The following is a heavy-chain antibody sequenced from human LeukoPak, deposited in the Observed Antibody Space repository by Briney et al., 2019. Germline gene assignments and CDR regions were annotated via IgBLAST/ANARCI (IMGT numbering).Heavy chain of an antibody. Sequence: GGSLRLSCAASGFTFSSYGMHWVRQAPGKGLEWVAVISYDGSNKYYADSVKGRFTISRDNSKNTLYLQMNSLRAEDTAVYYRASTLSGYAVPLDYWGQGTLVTVSS. CDR3: ASTLSGYAVPLDY. J-gene: IGHJ4*02. D-gene: IGHD5-12*01. V-gene: IGHV3-30*03. CDR2: ISYDGSNK. CDR1: GFTFSSYG.